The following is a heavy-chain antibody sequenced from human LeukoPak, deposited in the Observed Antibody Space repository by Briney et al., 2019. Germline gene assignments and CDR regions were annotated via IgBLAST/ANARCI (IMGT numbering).Heavy chain of an antibody. D-gene: IGHD5-12*01. CDR1: GVSISGFY. CDR2: IYYSGTT. V-gene: IGHV4-59*01. J-gene: IGHJ4*02. Sequence: SETLSLTCTVSGVSISGFYWNWVRQPPGKGMEWVGYIYYSGTTTYNPSLTSPVPISVDTSKNHFSLKLSSVTAADTAVYYCARVRGYDRPADYWGQGTLVTVSS. CDR3: ARVRGYDRPADY.